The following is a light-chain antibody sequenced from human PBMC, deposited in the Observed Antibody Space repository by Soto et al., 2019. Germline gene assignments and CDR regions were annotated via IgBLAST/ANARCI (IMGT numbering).Light chain of an antibody. J-gene: IGKJ5*01. Sequence: EIVLAQSPGTLSFPPGEGATVSWSASQSVSSTYLAWYQHKPGQAPRLLIYGPSSRAAGIPDRFSGSGSGTDFTLTISRLEPEDFAVYYCHQYGSSPRTFGQGTRLEIK. CDR2: GPS. CDR3: HQYGSSPRT. CDR1: QSVSSTY. V-gene: IGKV3-20*01.